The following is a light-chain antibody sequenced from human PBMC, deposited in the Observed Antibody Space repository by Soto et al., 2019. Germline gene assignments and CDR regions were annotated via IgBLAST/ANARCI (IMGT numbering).Light chain of an antibody. CDR3: QQYNNWPPIT. Sequence: EIVITQSPATLSVSPGERATLSCRASHSVSSNLAWYQQKPGQAPRLLIYGASTRATGIPARFIGSGSGTEFTLTISSLQSEDFAVYYCQQYNNWPPITFGQGTRLEIK. CDR2: GAS. J-gene: IGKJ5*01. V-gene: IGKV3-15*01. CDR1: HSVSSN.